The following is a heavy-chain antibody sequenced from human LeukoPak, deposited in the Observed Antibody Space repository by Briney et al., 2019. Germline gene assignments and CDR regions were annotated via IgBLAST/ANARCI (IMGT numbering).Heavy chain of an antibody. J-gene: IGHJ4*02. Sequence: SETLSLTCAVYGGSFSGYYWSWIRQPPGKGLEWIGEINHSGSTNYNPSLKSRVTISVDTSKNQFSLKLSSLTAADTAVYYCARGPWGYDFWSGRGGRFDYWGQGTLVTVSS. CDR1: GGSFSGYY. D-gene: IGHD3-3*01. CDR2: INHSGST. V-gene: IGHV4-34*01. CDR3: ARGPWGYDFWSGRGGRFDY.